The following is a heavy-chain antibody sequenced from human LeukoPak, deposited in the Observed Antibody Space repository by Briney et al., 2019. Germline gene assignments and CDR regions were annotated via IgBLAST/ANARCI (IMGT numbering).Heavy chain of an antibody. Sequence: GGSLRLSCAASGFTFSSYSMNWVRQAPGKGLEWVGRIKTKSEGGTIDYAAPVRGRFTISRDDSENTLYLQMNSLKTEDTALYYCAKDGYSSGWVNWFDPWGQGTLVTVSS. V-gene: IGHV3-15*07. J-gene: IGHJ5*02. CDR2: IKTKSEGGTI. CDR1: GFTFSSYS. D-gene: IGHD6-19*01. CDR3: AKDGYSSGWVNWFDP.